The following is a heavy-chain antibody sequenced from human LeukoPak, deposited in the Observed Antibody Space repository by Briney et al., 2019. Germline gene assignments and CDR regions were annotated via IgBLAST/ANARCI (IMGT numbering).Heavy chain of an antibody. V-gene: IGHV3-7*03. CDR2: IKQDGSEK. Sequence: GGSLRLSCAASGFTFSSYWMSWVRQAPGKGLEWVANIKQDGSEKYYVDSVKGRFTISRDNAKNSLYLQMNSLRAEDTAVHYCARARYNWNDVADYWGQGTLVTVSS. D-gene: IGHD1-1*01. CDR3: ARARYNWNDVADY. CDR1: GFTFSSYW. J-gene: IGHJ4*02.